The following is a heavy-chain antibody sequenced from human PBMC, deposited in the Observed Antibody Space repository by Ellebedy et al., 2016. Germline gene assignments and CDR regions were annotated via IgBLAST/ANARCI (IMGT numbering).Heavy chain of an antibody. D-gene: IGHD2-15*01. V-gene: IGHV4-4*07. CDR3: ARAPSGGSCLDY. CDR1: GGSISSYY. CDR2: IYTSGST. Sequence: SETLSLXXTVSGGSISSYYWSWIRQPAGKGLEWIGRIYTSGSTNYNPSLKSRVTISVDTSKNQFSLKLSSVTAADTAVYYCARAPSGGSCLDYWGQGTLVTVSS. J-gene: IGHJ4*02.